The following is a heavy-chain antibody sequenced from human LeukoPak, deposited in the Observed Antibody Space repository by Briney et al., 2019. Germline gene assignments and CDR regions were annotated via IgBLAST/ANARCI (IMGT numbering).Heavy chain of an antibody. CDR2: INHSGST. CDR3: ARERNANDY. V-gene: IGHV4-34*01. D-gene: IGHD1-1*01. J-gene: IGHJ4*02. Sequence: SETLSLTCAVYGGSFSGYYWSWIRRPPGKGLEWIGEINHSGSTNYNPSLKSRVTISVDTSKNQFSLKLSSVTAADTAVYYCARERNANDYWGQGTLVTVSS. CDR1: GGSFSGYY.